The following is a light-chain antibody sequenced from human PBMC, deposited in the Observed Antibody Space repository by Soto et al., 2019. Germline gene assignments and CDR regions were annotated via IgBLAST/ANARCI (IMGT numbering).Light chain of an antibody. CDR1: QGISSW. V-gene: IGKV1D-16*01. CDR3: LQYDNYSWT. J-gene: IGKJ1*01. Sequence: DIQMTQSLSSVSASVGDRVTITCRASQGISSWLAWYQQKPGKAPKLLIYAASSLQSGVPSRFSGSGSGTEFTLTISSLRPDDVATYYCLQYDNYSWTFGQGTKVDIK. CDR2: AAS.